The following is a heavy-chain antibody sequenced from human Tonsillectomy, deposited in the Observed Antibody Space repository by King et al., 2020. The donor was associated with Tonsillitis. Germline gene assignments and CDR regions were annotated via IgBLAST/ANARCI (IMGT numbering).Heavy chain of an antibody. J-gene: IGHJ5*02. Sequence: VQLQQWGAGLLKPSETLSLTCAVYGGSFSGYYCSWIRQPPGKGLEWIGEINHSGSTNYNPSLKSRVTISVDTSKNQFSLKLSSVTAADTAVYYCARVGAFTIPNWFDPWGQGTLVTVSS. V-gene: IGHV4-34*01. D-gene: IGHD3-3*01. CDR3: ARVGAFTIPNWFDP. CDR2: INHSGST. CDR1: GGSFSGYY.